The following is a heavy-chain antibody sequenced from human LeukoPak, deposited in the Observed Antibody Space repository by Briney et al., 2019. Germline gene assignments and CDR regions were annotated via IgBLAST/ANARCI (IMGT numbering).Heavy chain of an antibody. D-gene: IGHD2-2*01. V-gene: IGHV4-34*01. CDR1: GGSFSGYY. Sequence: SETLSLTCAVYGGSFSGYYWSWIRQPPGKGLEWIGEINHSGSTNYNPSPKSRVTISVDTSKNQFSLKLSSVTAADTAVYYCARHGGYQLLSWFDPWGQGTLVTVSS. CDR2: INHSGST. CDR3: ARHGGYQLLSWFDP. J-gene: IGHJ5*02.